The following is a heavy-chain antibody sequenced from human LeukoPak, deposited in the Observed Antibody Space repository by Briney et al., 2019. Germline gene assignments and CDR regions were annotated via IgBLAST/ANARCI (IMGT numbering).Heavy chain of an antibody. J-gene: IGHJ4*02. CDR1: GYTFTSYG. V-gene: IGHV1-18*01. CDR2: ISVYNGNT. Sequence: ASVKVSCKASGYTFTSYGISWVRQAPGQGLEWMGWISVYNGNTNYAQKLQGRVTVTTDTSTSTVYMEVRSLRSDDTAVYYCARGKGNYGDPASFDYWGQGTLVTVSS. CDR3: ARGKGNYGDPASFDY. D-gene: IGHD4-17*01.